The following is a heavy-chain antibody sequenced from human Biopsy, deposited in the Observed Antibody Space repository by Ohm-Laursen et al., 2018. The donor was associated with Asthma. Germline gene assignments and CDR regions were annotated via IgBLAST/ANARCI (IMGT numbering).Heavy chain of an antibody. D-gene: IGHD3-9*01. V-gene: IGHV3-9*01. Sequence: SLRLSCAASGSKFDEYTMHWVRQAPGKGLEWVSGISWNSATIGYADSVEGRFTISRDNAKNSVFLHMDSLRPEDTAFYYCAKVRSDWAITESFDYWGQGVLVTVSS. CDR3: AKVRSDWAITESFDY. CDR2: ISWNSATI. J-gene: IGHJ4*02. CDR1: GSKFDEYT.